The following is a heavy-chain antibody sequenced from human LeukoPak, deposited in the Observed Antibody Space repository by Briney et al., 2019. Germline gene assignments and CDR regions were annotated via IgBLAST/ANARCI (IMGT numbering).Heavy chain of an antibody. J-gene: IGHJ4*02. CDR3: APGDRTGTTSGVSGMALYYFDY. CDR2: INPNSGGT. V-gene: IGHV1-2*02. D-gene: IGHD1-1*01. Sequence: ASVKVSCKASGYTFTGYYIHWVRQAPGQGLEWMGWINPNSGGTNSAQKFQGRVTMTRDTSISTAYMELGRLRSDDTAVYHCAPGDRTGTTSGVSGMALYYFDYWGQGTLVTVSS. CDR1: GYTFTGYY.